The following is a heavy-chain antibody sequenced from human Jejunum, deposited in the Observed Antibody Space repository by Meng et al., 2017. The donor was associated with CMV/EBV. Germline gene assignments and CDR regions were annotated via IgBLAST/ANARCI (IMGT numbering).Heavy chain of an antibody. CDR3: ARHWNGQGETVYFDY. CDR2: INPANGHT. Sequence: SGYTFTNYGIQWVRQAPGQRFEWMGWINPANGHTYYSQKFEGRLTIARDTSASTAYMDLSTLRSEDTAIYYCARHWNGQGETVYFDYWGQGTLVTVSS. D-gene: IGHD1-1*01. J-gene: IGHJ4*02. V-gene: IGHV1-3*01. CDR1: GYTFTNYG.